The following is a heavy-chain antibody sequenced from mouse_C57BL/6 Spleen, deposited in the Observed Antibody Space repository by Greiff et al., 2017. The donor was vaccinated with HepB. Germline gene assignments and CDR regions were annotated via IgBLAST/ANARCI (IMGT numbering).Heavy chain of an antibody. CDR1: GYTFTSYW. CDR2: IHPNSGST. D-gene: IGHD1-1*01. Sequence: VQLQQPGAELVKPGASVKLSCKASGYTFTSYWMHWVKQRPGQGLEWIGMIHPNSGSTNYNEKFTSKATLTVDKSSSTADMQLSSLTSEDSAVYYCARAPATVVARGYFDVWGTGTTATASS. CDR3: ARAPATVVARGYFDV. J-gene: IGHJ1*03. V-gene: IGHV1-64*01.